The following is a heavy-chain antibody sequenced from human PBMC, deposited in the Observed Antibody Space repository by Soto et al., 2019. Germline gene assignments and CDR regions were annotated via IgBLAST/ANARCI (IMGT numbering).Heavy chain of an antibody. CDR3: AKGSGFVTAPSDY. D-gene: IGHD2-21*01. CDR1: GFSFSSFA. Sequence: GGSLRLSCAASGFSFSSFAVNWVRQAPGKGLEWVSVTSGSGGATYYADSVKGRFTVSRDNSKNTLSLQMNNLRVEDTAVYYCAKGSGFVTAPSDYWGQGTQVTVSS. J-gene: IGHJ4*02. CDR2: TSGSGGAT. V-gene: IGHV3-23*01.